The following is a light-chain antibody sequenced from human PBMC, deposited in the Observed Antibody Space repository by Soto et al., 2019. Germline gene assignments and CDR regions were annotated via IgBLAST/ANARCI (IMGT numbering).Light chain of an antibody. Sequence: QSALTPPASVSGSPGQSITISCTGTTNDVGGYNLVSWYQQHPGKAPKLVIYEGTKRPSGVSNRFSSSKSGNTASLTISGLQAEDEGDYYCCSYAGPSSVLFGGGTKLT. CDR1: TNDVGGYNL. CDR3: CSYAGPSSVL. CDR2: EGT. J-gene: IGLJ2*01. V-gene: IGLV2-23*01.